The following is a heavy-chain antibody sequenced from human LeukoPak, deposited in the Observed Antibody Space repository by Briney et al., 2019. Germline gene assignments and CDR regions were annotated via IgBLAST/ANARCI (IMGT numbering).Heavy chain of an antibody. Sequence: GGSLRLSCAASGFTFSDYYMSWIRQAPGKGLEWVSYISSSGSIIYYADSVKGRFTISRDNAKNSLYLQMNSLRAEDTAVYYCAREGPHYDFWSGYQEYYYYMDVWGKGTTVTVSS. V-gene: IGHV3-11*04. D-gene: IGHD3-3*01. CDR1: GFTFSDYY. CDR3: AREGPHYDFWSGYQEYYYYMDV. J-gene: IGHJ6*03. CDR2: ISSSGSII.